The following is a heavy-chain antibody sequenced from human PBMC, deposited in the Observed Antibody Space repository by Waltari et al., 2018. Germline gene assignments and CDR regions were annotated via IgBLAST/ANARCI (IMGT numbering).Heavy chain of an antibody. CDR3: ARHTEDDNGDD. V-gene: IGHV5-51*01. CDR1: GYSFNNYW. J-gene: IGHJ4*02. D-gene: IGHD1-1*01. CDR2: ARPDNSCT. Sequence: QLVQSGTEVKKPGESLKISCKTSGYSFNNYWIGWVRQMPGKGLEWMGFARPDNSCTRYSPSFRVQVTISADKSISIAYLQWSSLKASDTAIYYCARHTEDDNGDDWGQGTLVTVSS.